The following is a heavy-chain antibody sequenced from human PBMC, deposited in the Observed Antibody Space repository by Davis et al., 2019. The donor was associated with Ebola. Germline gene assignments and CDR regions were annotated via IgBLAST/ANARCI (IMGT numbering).Heavy chain of an antibody. V-gene: IGHV1-69*06. CDR2: IIPIFGTT. J-gene: IGHJ4*02. Sequence: SVKVSCKASGGTFSSYFISWVRQAPGQGLEWMGRIIPIFGTTNYAQKFQGRITMTADRTTNTVYLDLNSLRSEDTAVFYCARASFAYNSGWYADYWGPGSLVTVSS. CDR1: GGTFSSYF. D-gene: IGHD6-19*01. CDR3: ARASFAYNSGWYADY.